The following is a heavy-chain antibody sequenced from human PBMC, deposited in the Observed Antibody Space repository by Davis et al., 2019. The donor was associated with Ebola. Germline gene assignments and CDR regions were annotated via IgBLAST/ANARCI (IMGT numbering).Heavy chain of an antibody. D-gene: IGHD1-26*01. CDR3: ARDSGYGGTFDY. Sequence: PGGSLRLSCAASGFTFSTYTMNWVRQAPGKGLEWVSSISRRSDYIYYADSVKGRFTISRDNAKNSLYLQMSSLRAEDTALYFCARDSGYGGTFDYWGQGTPVTVSS. V-gene: IGHV3-21*01. CDR2: ISRRSDYI. J-gene: IGHJ4*02. CDR1: GFTFSTYT.